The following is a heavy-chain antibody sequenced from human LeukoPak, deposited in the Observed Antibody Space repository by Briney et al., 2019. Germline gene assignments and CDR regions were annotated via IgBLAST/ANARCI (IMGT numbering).Heavy chain of an antibody. CDR1: GLTFNSYA. CDR3: AKGLRGNYDY. Sequence: GGSLRLSCAASGLTFNSYAMAWVRQAPEKGLEWVSSITDSGIGTYYADSVKGRFTISRDNSKNTLYLQMDSLRAEDTAVYYCAKGLRGNYDYWGQGTLVTVSS. CDR2: ITDSGIGT. D-gene: IGHD1-26*01. V-gene: IGHV3-23*01. J-gene: IGHJ4*02.